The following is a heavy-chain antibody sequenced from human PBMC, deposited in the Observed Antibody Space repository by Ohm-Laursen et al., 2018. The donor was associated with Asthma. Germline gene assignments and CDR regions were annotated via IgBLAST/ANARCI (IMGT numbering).Heavy chain of an antibody. Sequence: SETLSLTCIVSGGSVSSGSYYWSWIRQHPGKGLEWIGYIYYSGSTYYNPSLKSRVSISVDTSKNQFSLELSSVTAADTAVYYCASGQYYYASGQDYWGQGTLVTVSS. CDR3: ASGQYYYASGQDY. D-gene: IGHD3-10*01. CDR2: IYYSGST. V-gene: IGHV4-31*03. J-gene: IGHJ4*02. CDR1: GGSVSSGSYY.